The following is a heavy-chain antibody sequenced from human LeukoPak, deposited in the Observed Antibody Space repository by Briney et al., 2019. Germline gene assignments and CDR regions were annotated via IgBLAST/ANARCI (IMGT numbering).Heavy chain of an antibody. CDR2: IRYDGTNK. Sequence: GGSLRLSCAASGFTFSSYAMHWVRQAPGKGLEWVTFIRYDGTNKYYADSVKGRFTISRDNAKNSLFLQMNSLRAEDTAVYYCARSARRITVSGVVIQHYFMDVWGKGTTVTVSS. D-gene: IGHD3-3*01. J-gene: IGHJ6*03. V-gene: IGHV3-30*02. CDR1: GFTFSSYA. CDR3: ARSARRITVSGVVIQHYFMDV.